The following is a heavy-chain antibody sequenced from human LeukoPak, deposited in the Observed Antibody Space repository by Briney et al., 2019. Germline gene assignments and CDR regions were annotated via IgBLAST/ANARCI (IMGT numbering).Heavy chain of an antibody. CDR3: AGPADSSCGFEELVCNFDY. D-gene: IGHD3-10*01. CDR1: GYSISSGYY. Sequence: PSETVSLTCAVSGYSISSGYYWGWIRQPPGKGLGWIWTIYRSESTYYNPSLKSRVTISVDTSKNVFSLKLSSVTAVDTNVYYCAGPADSSCGFEELVCNFDYWGQGTLVTVSS. CDR2: IYRSEST. J-gene: IGHJ4*02. V-gene: IGHV4-38-2*01.